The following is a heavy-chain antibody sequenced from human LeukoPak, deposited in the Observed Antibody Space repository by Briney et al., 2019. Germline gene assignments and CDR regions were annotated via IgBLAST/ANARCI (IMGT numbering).Heavy chain of an antibody. Sequence: ASVKVSCKASGRTFSSYAISWVRQAPGQGLEWMGGIIPIFGTANYAQKFQGRVTITADESTSTAYMELSSLRSEDTAVYYCARVAIRGSGWSRWGQGTLVTVSS. D-gene: IGHD6-19*01. V-gene: IGHV1-69*01. CDR2: IIPIFGTA. CDR1: GRTFSSYA. CDR3: ARVAIRGSGWSR. J-gene: IGHJ1*01.